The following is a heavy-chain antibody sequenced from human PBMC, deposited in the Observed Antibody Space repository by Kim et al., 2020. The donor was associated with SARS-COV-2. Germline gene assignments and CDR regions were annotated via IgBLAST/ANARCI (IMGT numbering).Heavy chain of an antibody. J-gene: IGHJ5*01. V-gene: IGHV4-34*01. CDR1: GGSFSNYY. CDR3: ARGGDCRTTSCYRWMDS. CDR2: INQSGSA. D-gene: IGHD2-2*01. Sequence: SETLSLTCAVYGGSFSNYYWIWIRQSPGKGLEWIGEINQSGSANYNPSLKSRLTISVDTSKNQFSLKVTSVTAADTAVYYCARGGDCRTTSCYRWMDSWG.